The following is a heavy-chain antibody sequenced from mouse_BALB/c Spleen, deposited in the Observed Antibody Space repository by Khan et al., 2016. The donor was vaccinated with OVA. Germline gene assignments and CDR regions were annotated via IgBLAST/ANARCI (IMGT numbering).Heavy chain of an antibody. D-gene: IGHD2-10*01. CDR2: IWSDGST. CDR1: GFSLTNYG. V-gene: IGHV2-6-1*01. CDR3: ARQPYYHYNIMDY. J-gene: IGHJ4*01. Sequence: QVQLKESGPGLVAPSQSLSITCTISGFSLTNYGVHWVRQPPGKGLEWLVVIWSDGSTTYNSALKSRLTISTDNSKSKVFLKMNSLQTDDTAMCFCARQPYYHYNIMDYWGQGTSVTVSS.